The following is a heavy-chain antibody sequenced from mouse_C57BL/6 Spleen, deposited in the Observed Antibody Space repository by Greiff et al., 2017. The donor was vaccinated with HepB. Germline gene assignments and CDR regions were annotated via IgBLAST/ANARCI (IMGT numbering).Heavy chain of an antibody. Sequence: VQLKQSVAELVRPGASVKLSCTASGFNIKNTYMHWVKQRPEQGLEWIGRIDPANGNTKYAPKFQGKATITADTSSNTAYLQLSSLTSEDTAIYYCARGEVYYDYDEEAWFAYWGQGTLVTVSA. CDR1: GFNIKNTY. J-gene: IGHJ3*01. V-gene: IGHV14-3*01. CDR2: IDPANGNT. CDR3: ARGEVYYDYDEEAWFAY. D-gene: IGHD2-4*01.